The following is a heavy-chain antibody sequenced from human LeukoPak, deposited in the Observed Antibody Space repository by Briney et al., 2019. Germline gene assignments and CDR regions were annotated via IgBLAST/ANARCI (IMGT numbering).Heavy chain of an antibody. Sequence: GGSLRLSCAVSGFTFSWYSMNWVRQASGKGLEWVSYITRSSSTIYYADSVKGRFTISRDNAKNSLYLQMNSLRVDDTAVYYCATADRGAFDIWGQGTMVIVSS. CDR3: ATADRGAFDI. J-gene: IGHJ3*02. CDR2: ITRSSSTI. CDR1: GFTFSWYS. V-gene: IGHV3-48*01.